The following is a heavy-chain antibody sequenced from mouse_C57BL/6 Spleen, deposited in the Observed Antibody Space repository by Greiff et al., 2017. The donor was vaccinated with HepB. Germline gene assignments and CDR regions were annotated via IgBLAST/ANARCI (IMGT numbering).Heavy chain of an antibody. CDR3: ARSGGLRGTAYYFDY. CDR2: IYPGDGDT. D-gene: IGHD2-4*01. Sequence: VQLQQSGAELVKPGASVKISCKASGYAFSSYWMNWVKQRPGKGLEWIGQIYPGDGDTNYNGKFKGKATLTADKSSSTAYMQLSSLTSEDSAVYFCARSGGLRGTAYYFDYWGQGTTLTVSS. V-gene: IGHV1-80*01. CDR1: GYAFSSYW. J-gene: IGHJ2*01.